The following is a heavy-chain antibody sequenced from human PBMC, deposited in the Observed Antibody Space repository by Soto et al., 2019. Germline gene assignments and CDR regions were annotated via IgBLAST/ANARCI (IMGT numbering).Heavy chain of an antibody. D-gene: IGHD3-22*01. Sequence: SETLSLTCTVSGGSISSYYWSWIRQPPGKGLEWIGYIYYSGSTNYNPSLKSRVTISVDTSKNQFSLKLSSVTAADTAVYYCARTTYYYDSSGYYGYYFDYWGQGTLVTISS. CDR1: GGSISSYY. J-gene: IGHJ4*02. CDR2: IYYSGST. CDR3: ARTTYYYDSSGYYGYYFDY. V-gene: IGHV4-59*01.